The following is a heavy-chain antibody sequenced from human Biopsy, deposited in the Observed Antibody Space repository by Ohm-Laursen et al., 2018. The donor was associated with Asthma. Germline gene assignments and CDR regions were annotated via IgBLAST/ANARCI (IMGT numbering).Heavy chain of an antibody. CDR1: GGSISSGAYY. V-gene: IGHV4-30-4*01. Sequence: TLSLTCTVSGGSISSGAYYWSWVRHPPGKVLEWFGNIYYFGSTYYNPSLKSRVAISLDTSKNQFSLKLSSVTAADTAVYFCARRGGVRRYFDYWGQGTLVTVSS. D-gene: IGHD3-16*01. CDR3: ARRGGVRRYFDY. CDR2: IYYFGST. J-gene: IGHJ4*02.